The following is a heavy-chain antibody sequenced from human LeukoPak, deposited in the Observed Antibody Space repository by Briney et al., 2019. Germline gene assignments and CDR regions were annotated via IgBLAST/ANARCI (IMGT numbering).Heavy chain of an antibody. CDR1: GFTVSSNY. J-gene: IGHJ6*02. Sequence: GGSLRLSCAASGFTVSSNYMSWVRQAPGKGLEWVSVIYSGGSTYYADSVKGRFTISRDNSKNTLYLQMNSLRAEDTAVYYCARDPQVPDTAMVKDYYCYGMDVWGQGTTVTVSS. D-gene: IGHD5-18*01. CDR2: IYSGGST. V-gene: IGHV3-66*01. CDR3: ARDPQVPDTAMVKDYYCYGMDV.